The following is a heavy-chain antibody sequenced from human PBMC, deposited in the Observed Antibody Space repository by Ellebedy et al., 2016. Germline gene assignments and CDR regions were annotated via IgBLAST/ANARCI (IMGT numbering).Heavy chain of an antibody. CDR2: ISGSGGST. Sequence: GGSLRLXXAASGFSRTYALSWVRQAPGKGLEWVSSISGSGGSTYYLDSVRGRFTISRDNSKNTLYLQMNSLRVEDTAVYYCARAPPGPLDYFYYMDVWGKGTTVTVSS. J-gene: IGHJ6*03. D-gene: IGHD3-10*01. CDR3: ARAPPGPLDYFYYMDV. V-gene: IGHV3-23*01. CDR1: GFSRTYA.